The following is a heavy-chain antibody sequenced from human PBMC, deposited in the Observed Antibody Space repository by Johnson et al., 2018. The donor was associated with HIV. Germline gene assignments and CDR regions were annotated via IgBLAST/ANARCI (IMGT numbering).Heavy chain of an antibody. D-gene: IGHD5-18*01. CDR2: MSYDGSSK. V-gene: IGHV3-30-3*01. J-gene: IGHJ3*02. CDR3: ATDIGVYGYHENAFDI. Sequence: QVQLVESGGGVVQPGRSLRLSCAASGFTFSSYAMHWVRQAPGKGLEWVAVMSYDGSSKYYADSVKGRFTHSRDNSKNTLYLQMNSLRAEDSAVYYWATDIGVYGYHENAFDIWGQGTMVIVSS. CDR1: GFTFSSYA.